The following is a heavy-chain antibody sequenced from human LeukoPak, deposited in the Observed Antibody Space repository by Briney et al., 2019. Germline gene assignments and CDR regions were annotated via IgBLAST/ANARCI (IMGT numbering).Heavy chain of an antibody. CDR3: AKDAQWEMKDS. V-gene: IGHV3-53*01. CDR2: IYPGGST. Sequence: PGGSLRLSCAASGFNVRTNYMSWVRQAPGKGLEWVSIIYPGGSTYYTDSMKGRFTISRDNSRNTLYLQIDSLTAEDTAIYYCAKDAQWEMKDSWGQGALVTVSS. CDR1: GFNVRTNY. D-gene: IGHD1-26*01. J-gene: IGHJ4*02.